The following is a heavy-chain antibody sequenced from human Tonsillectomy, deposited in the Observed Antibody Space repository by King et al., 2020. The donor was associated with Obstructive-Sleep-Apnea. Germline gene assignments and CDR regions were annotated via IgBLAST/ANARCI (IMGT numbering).Heavy chain of an antibody. CDR1: GYTFTSYG. Sequence: QLVQSGAEVKKPGASVKVSCKASGYTFTSYGISWVRQAPGQGLEWMGWISAYNGNTNYAQKLQGRVTTTTDTSTSTAYMELRSLRSDDPAVYYCARDYCSSTSCYESRFDYWGQGTLVTVSS. J-gene: IGHJ4*02. D-gene: IGHD2-2*01. V-gene: IGHV1-18*01. CDR3: ARDYCSSTSCYESRFDY. CDR2: ISAYNGNT.